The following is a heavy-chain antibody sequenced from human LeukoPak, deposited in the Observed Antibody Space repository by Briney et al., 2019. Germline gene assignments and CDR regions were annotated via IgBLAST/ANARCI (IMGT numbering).Heavy chain of an antibody. CDR1: GVSISSSNSY. D-gene: IGHD3/OR15-3a*01. J-gene: IGHJ4*02. V-gene: IGHV4-39*01. CDR2: IYYSGNT. CDR3: ARQTGSGLFILP. Sequence: SETLSLTCTVSGVSISSSNSYWGWIRQPPGKGLEWIGSIYYSGNTYYNASLKSQVSISIDTSKNQFSLRLTSVTAADTAVYYCARQTGSGLFILPGGRGTLVTVSS.